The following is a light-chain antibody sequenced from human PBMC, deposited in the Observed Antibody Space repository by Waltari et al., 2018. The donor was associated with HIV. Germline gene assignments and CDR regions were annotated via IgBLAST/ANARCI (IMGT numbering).Light chain of an antibody. CDR2: DVN. Sequence: QSALTQPASVSESPGQSITISCSGTSSDIGSYTLVSWYQQHTGKAPKLIIYDVNEPPSGVSKRVTGSKSGNTASLTISGLQAEDEADYYCSSYAGARGGVFGGGTKLTVL. V-gene: IGLV2-23*02. J-gene: IGLJ2*01. CDR3: SSYAGARGGV. CDR1: SSDIGSYTL.